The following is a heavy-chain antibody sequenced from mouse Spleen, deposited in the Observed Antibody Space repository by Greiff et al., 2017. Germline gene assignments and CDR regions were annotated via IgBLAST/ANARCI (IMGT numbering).Heavy chain of an antibody. V-gene: IGHV1S81*02. J-gene: IGHJ3*01. CDR2: INPSNGGT. CDR3: TRRGLVSFAY. CDR1: GYTFTSYY. Sequence: QVQLQQSGAELVKPGASVKLSCKASGYTFTSYYMYWVKQRPGQGLEWIGEINPSNGGTNFNEKFKSKATLTVDKSSSTAYMQLSSLTSEDSAVYYCTRRGLVSFAYWGQGTLVTVSA. D-gene: IGHD3-3*01.